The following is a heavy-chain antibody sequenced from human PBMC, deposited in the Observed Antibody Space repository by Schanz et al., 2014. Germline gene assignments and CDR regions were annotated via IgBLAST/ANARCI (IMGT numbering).Heavy chain of an antibody. D-gene: IGHD3-9*01. V-gene: IGHV4-34*01. Sequence: QVQLQQWGAELLKPSETLSLTCAVYGGSFSGYYWTWIRQPPGKGLEWIGEIHHSGSTDYNPSLKSRVTMSVDTSKNQFSLKLSSVTAADTAVYYCARARFTGYYMDVWGQGTAVTVSS. CDR1: GGSFSGYY. CDR3: ARARFTGYYMDV. CDR2: IHHSGST. J-gene: IGHJ6*02.